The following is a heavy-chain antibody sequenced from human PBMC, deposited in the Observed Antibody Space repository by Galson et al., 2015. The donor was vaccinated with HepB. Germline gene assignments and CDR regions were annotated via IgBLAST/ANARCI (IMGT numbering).Heavy chain of an antibody. D-gene: IGHD1-1*01. CDR3: ARDKARISYPGDTRRDWFDP. Sequence: QSGAEVKKPGESLKISCKASGYTFTGYYMHWVRQAPGQGLEWMGWISAYNGNTNYAQKLQGRVTMTTDTSTSTAYMELRSLRSDDTAVYYCARDKARISYPGDTRRDWFDPWGQGTLVTVSS. J-gene: IGHJ5*02. V-gene: IGHV1-18*04. CDR2: ISAYNGNT. CDR1: GYTFTGYY.